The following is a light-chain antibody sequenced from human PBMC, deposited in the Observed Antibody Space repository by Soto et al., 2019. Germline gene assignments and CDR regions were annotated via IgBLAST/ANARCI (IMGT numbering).Light chain of an antibody. CDR2: DAS. J-gene: IGKJ1*01. CDR3: QQYHGYPWT. V-gene: IGKV1-5*01. Sequence: DIRMTHSLSTLSASIGDRVAITFRASQSISSWLAWYQQKPGKAPKLLIYDASSLESGVPSRFSGSGSGTEFTLTISSLQPDDFATYFCQQYHGYPWTFSQGTKVDIK. CDR1: QSISSW.